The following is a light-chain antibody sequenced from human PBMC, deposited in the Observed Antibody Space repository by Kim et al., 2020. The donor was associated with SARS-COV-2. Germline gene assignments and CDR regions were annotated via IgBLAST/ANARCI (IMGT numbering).Light chain of an antibody. V-gene: IGKV1-5*03. Sequence: GSVVNNVTLTSRTSQNVNTWLAWYKQKVGNAPDLLIYKASRLERGVPSRFSGSGSGTHFTLTINGLQSDDFATYYCQQYDTYPYTFGQGTKLEI. CDR1: QNVNTW. J-gene: IGKJ2*01. CDR3: QQYDTYPYT. CDR2: KAS.